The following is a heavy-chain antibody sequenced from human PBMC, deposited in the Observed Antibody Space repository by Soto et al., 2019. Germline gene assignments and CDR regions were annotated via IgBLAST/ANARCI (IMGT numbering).Heavy chain of an antibody. CDR1: GFTFSSYG. CDR3: AKDSGGNSVFDY. D-gene: IGHD2-15*01. Sequence: QVQLVESGGGVVQPGRSLRLSCAASGFTFSSYGMHWVRQAPGKGLEWVAVISYDGSNKYYADSVKGRFTISRDNSKNTLYLQMNSLRAEDTAVYYCAKDSGGNSVFDYWGQGTLVTVSS. V-gene: IGHV3-30*18. CDR2: ISYDGSNK. J-gene: IGHJ4*02.